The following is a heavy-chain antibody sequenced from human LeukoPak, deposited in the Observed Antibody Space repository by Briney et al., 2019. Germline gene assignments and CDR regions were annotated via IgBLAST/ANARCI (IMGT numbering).Heavy chain of an antibody. J-gene: IGHJ4*02. D-gene: IGHD5-24*01. Sequence: PGGSLRLSCEASGFSFSTYGMHWVRQAPGKGLEWVAFIRYDGSNKYYADSVKGRFTISRDNSKNTLYLQMNSLRAEDTAVYYCAKCESGDGCAANYWGQGTLVTVSS. CDR3: AKCESGDGCAANY. CDR2: IRYDGSNK. V-gene: IGHV3-30*02. CDR1: GFSFSTYG.